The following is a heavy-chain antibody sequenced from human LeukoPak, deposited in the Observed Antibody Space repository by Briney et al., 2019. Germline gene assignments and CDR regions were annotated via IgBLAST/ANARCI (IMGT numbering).Heavy chain of an antibody. CDR3: ARGKDVWGSYRQAYFDY. J-gene: IGHJ4*02. D-gene: IGHD3-16*02. Sequence: PGGSLRLSCAASGFTFSSYWMSWVRQAPGKGLEWVANIKQDGSEKYYVDSVRGRFTISRDNAKNSLYLQMNSLRAEDTAVYYCARGKDVWGSYRQAYFDYWGQGTLVTVSS. V-gene: IGHV3-7*01. CDR1: GFTFSSYW. CDR2: IKQDGSEK.